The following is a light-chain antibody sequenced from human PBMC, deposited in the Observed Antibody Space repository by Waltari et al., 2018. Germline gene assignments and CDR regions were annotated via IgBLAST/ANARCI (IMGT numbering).Light chain of an antibody. Sequence: QTVVTQEPSLSVSPGGTATLTCDLSSGSVSTTSYASWYQQTPGKAPRTLVYKANSRTSGGPDRFSGSILGNKAARTLTGAQAEDESDYYCLLYLGSGIFVFGGGTKLTVL. J-gene: IGLJ3*02. CDR3: LLYLGSGIFV. CDR1: SGSVSTTSY. CDR2: KAN. V-gene: IGLV8-61*01.